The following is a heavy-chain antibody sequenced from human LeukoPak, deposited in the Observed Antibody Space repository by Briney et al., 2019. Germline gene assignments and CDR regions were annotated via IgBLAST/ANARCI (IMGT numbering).Heavy chain of an antibody. D-gene: IGHD3-10*01. CDR1: GFTLTTYA. CDR2: ISGDGTTT. CDR3: ARVPGAYYTDFDY. V-gene: IGHV3-23*01. J-gene: IGHJ4*02. Sequence: GGSLTLSCAASGFTLTTYAMTWVRQAPGKGLEWVSGISGDGTTTYYAGSVRGRFTASKDKSENTLYLRMNSLRVEDTALYYCARVPGAYYTDFDYWGQGTLVTVSS.